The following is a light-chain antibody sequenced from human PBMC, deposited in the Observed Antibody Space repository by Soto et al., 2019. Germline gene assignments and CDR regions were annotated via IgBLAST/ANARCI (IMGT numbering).Light chain of an antibody. CDR3: QQNGYTPKT. CDR2: GAT. J-gene: IGKJ1*01. CDR1: QTISSTY. Sequence: EIVLTQSPGTLSLSPGERGTLSCRASQTISSTYITWYQHRPGQAPRLVMFGATKRATGIPDRFTGDGSGTVFTLTISRVEPEDSAVYYCQQNGYTPKTFGQGTKVDIK. V-gene: IGKV3-20*01.